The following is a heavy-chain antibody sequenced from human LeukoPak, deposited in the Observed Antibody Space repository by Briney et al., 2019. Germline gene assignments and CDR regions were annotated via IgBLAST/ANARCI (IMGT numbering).Heavy chain of an antibody. D-gene: IGHD3-22*01. CDR3: ARVPYYYDSSAGFDL. CDR2: IKKDGSEK. CDR1: GFTFSSYW. J-gene: IGHJ3*01. Sequence: GGSLRLSCVVSGFTFSSYWMSWVRQAPGKGLEWVANIKKDGSEKYYVDSVKGRFTISRDNAKNSLYLQINSLRAEDTAVYYCARVPYYYDSSAGFDLWGQGTMVTVSS. V-gene: IGHV3-7*05.